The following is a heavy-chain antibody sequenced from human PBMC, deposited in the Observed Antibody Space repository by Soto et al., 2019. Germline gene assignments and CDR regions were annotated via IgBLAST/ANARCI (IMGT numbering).Heavy chain of an antibody. CDR3: ASSPRLATIHFGY. J-gene: IGHJ4*02. Sequence: QVQLVQSGAEVKKPGASVKVSCKASGYTFTSYAMHWVRQAPGQRLERMGWINAGNGNTKYSQMLQGRVTITRDTSASTAYRGLSRLRSEDTAVYDCASSPRLATIHFGYWGQGTLVTVSS. V-gene: IGHV1-3*01. CDR2: INAGNGNT. D-gene: IGHD3-16*01. CDR1: GYTFTSYA.